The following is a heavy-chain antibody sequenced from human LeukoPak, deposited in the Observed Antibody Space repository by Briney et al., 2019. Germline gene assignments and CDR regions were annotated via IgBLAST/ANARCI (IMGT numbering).Heavy chain of an antibody. CDR3: ARVEVGPTYFVL. CDR1: GFTFRYYW. J-gene: IGHJ4*02. CDR2: INTDGSHT. Sequence: GGSLRLSCAASGFTFRYYWIHWVRHVPGKGLVWLSRINTDGSHTTYADSVKDRFTMSRDNAKNTVHLQMDNLTSGDAAVYYWARVEVGPTYFVLWGQGSLVTVCS. D-gene: IGHD1-26*01. V-gene: IGHV3-74*01.